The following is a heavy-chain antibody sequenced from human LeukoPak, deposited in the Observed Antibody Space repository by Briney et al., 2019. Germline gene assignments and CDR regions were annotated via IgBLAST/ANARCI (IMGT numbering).Heavy chain of an antibody. D-gene: IGHD2-15*01. CDR2: IYYSGST. V-gene: IGHV4-30-4*01. CDR1: GGSISSGDYY. CDR3: ARRGYCSGGSCYFDY. Sequence: SQTLSLTCTVSGGSISSGDYYWSWIRQPPGKGLEWIGYIYYSGSTYYNPSPKSRVTISVDTSKNQFSLKLSSVTAADTAVYYCARRGYCSGGSCYFDYWGQGTLVTVSS. J-gene: IGHJ4*02.